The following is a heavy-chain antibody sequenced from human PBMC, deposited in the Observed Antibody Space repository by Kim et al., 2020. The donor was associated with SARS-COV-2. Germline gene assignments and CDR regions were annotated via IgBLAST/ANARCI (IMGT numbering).Heavy chain of an antibody. CDR3: AREERGYFDSSGFYYYLDY. CDR1: GGSISSNYW. Sequence: SETLSLTCAVSGGSISSNYWWSWLRQSPGKGLEWIGEIYHSGTTNYSTSLESRVTISMDKSKNQFSLNLSSVAAADTAVYYCAREERGYFDSSGFYYYLDYWGQGALVTVSS. CDR2: IYHSGTT. J-gene: IGHJ4*02. V-gene: IGHV4-4*02. D-gene: IGHD3-22*01.